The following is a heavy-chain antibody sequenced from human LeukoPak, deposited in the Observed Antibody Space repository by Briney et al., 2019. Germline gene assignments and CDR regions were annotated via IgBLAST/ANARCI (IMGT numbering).Heavy chain of an antibody. V-gene: IGHV4-59*08. D-gene: IGHD3-22*01. Sequence: SETLSLTCTVSGGSISSYYWSWIRQPPGKGLEWIGYVYYSGSTNYNPSLKSRVTISVDTSKNQFSLKLSSVTAADTAVYYCARGSSITMIVAYYWYFDLWGRGTLVTVSS. J-gene: IGHJ2*01. CDR1: GGSISSYY. CDR3: ARGSSITMIVAYYWYFDL. CDR2: VYYSGST.